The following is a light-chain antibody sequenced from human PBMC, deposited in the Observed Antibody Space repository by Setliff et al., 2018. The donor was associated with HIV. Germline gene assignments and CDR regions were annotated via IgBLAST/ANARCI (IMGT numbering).Light chain of an antibody. J-gene: IGLJ3*02. CDR2: RTY. CDR3: ATWDGSLPGVV. CDR1: TSNIGSNF. V-gene: IGLV1-51*01. Sequence: QSVLAQPPSVSAAPGQRVSITCSGNTSNIGSNFVSWYQHLPETAPRVLIYRTYQRPSQIPARFTGFSSGATATLDITGLQPDDEASYYCATWDGSLPGVVFGGGTK.